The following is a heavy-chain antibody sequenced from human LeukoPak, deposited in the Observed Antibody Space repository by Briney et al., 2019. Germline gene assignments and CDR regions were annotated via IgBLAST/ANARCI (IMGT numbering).Heavy chain of an antibody. D-gene: IGHD3-10*01. CDR2: ISASGDRT. CDR1: GFTFSSYA. J-gene: IGHJ5*02. V-gene: IGHV3-23*01. CDR3: AKNGEVLSWFDP. Sequence: GGSLRLSCAASGFTFSSYAMSWVRQAPWRGLEWVSAISASGDRTYYADSVKGRFTISRDNSKNTLYLQMNSLRAEDTAVYSCAKNGEVLSWFDPWGQGTLVTVSS.